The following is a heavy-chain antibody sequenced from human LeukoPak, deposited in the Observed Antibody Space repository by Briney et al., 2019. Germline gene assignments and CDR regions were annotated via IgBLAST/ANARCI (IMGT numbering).Heavy chain of an antibody. J-gene: IGHJ4*02. V-gene: IGHV3-30*02. CDR2: IRYDGSNK. CDR1: GFTFGYYD. CDR3: VRDQGRY. Sequence: GESLRLSCAASGFTFGYYDMSWVRQAPGKGLEWVAFIRYDGSNKYYADSVKGRFTISRDNSKNTLYLQMNSLRAEDTAVYYCVRDQGRYWGQGTLVTVSS.